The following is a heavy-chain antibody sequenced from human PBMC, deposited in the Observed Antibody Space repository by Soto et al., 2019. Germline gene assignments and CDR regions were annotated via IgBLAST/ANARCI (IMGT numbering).Heavy chain of an antibody. J-gene: IGHJ4*02. CDR3: ASMIVATSN. CDR1: GFTFTSSA. D-gene: IGHD5-12*01. V-gene: IGHV1-69*04. CDR2: IIPILGIA. Sequence: SVKVSCKASGFTFTSSAVQWVRQARGQRLEWMGRIIPILGIANYAQKFQGRVTITADKSTSTAYMELSSLRSEDTAVYYCASMIVATSNWGQGTLVTVSS.